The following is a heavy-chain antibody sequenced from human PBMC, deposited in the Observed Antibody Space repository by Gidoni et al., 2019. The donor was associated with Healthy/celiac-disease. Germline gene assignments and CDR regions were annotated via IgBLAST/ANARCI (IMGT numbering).Heavy chain of an antibody. V-gene: IGHV1-2*02. CDR2: INPNSGGT. CDR1: GYTFTGYY. J-gene: IGHJ5*02. CDR3: ARDLSSGPPNWFDP. Sequence: QVQLVQSGAKVQQPGASVKVSCKASGYTFTGYYMHWVRPAPGQGLEWMGWINPNSGGTNYAQKFQGRVTMTRDTSISTAYMELSRLRSDDTAVYYCARDLSSGPPNWFDPWGQGTLVTVSS. D-gene: IGHD6-19*01.